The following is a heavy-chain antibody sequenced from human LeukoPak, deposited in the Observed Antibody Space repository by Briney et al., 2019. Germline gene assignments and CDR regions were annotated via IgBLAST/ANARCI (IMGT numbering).Heavy chain of an antibody. CDR2: ISGGGGTT. V-gene: IGHV3-23*01. D-gene: IGHD5-12*01. CDR1: GFIFSSSA. J-gene: IGHJ4*02. Sequence: GGSLRLSCAASGFIFSSSAMGWFRQLPGKGLEYVSSISGGGGTTYYAESVRGRFTISRDNAKNSLYLQMNSLRAEDTAVYYCARGRDSGYAYYFDYWGQGTLVTVSS. CDR3: ARGRDSGYAYYFDY.